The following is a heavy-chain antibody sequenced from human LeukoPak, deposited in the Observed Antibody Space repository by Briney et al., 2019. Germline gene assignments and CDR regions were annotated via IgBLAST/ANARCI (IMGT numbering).Heavy chain of an antibody. V-gene: IGHV1-2*02. D-gene: IGHD1-26*01. CDR1: GYTFTGYY. Sequence: ASVKVSCKASGYTFTGYYMHWVRQAPGQGLEWMGWINPNSGGTNYAQKFQGRVTITTDESTSTAYMELSSLRSEDAAVYYCARVFRLAARWGYYYYMDVGGKGTTVTVSS. CDR2: INPNSGGT. J-gene: IGHJ6*03. CDR3: ARVFRLAARWGYYYYMDV.